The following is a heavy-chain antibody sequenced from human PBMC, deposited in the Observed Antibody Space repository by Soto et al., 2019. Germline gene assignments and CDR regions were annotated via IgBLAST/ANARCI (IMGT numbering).Heavy chain of an antibody. J-gene: IGHJ6*02. V-gene: IGHV4-61*01. D-gene: IGHD3-10*01. CDR3: ARGGDYYYYYGMDV. CDR1: GGSVSSGSYY. Sequence: QVQLQESGPGLVKPSETLSLTCTVSGGSVSSGSYYWSWIRQPPGKGLEWIGYIYYSGSTNYNPSLTSRVTISVDTSKNQFSLKLSSVTAADTAVYYCARGGDYYYYYGMDVWGQGTTVTVSS. CDR2: IYYSGST.